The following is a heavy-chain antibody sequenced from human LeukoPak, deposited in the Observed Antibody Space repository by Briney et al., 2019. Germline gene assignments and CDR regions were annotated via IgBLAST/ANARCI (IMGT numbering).Heavy chain of an antibody. CDR3: AKGIYSSGWSYFDY. CDR1: GFTFSNSA. D-gene: IGHD6-19*01. Sequence: GGSLRLSCAASGFTFSNSAMSWVRQAPGKGLEWVSTLSGSGITTYYADSVKGLFTISRDNSKNTLYPQMNSLRAEDTAVYYCAKGIYSSGWSYFDYWGHGTLVTVSS. V-gene: IGHV3-23*01. J-gene: IGHJ4*01. CDR2: LSGSGITT.